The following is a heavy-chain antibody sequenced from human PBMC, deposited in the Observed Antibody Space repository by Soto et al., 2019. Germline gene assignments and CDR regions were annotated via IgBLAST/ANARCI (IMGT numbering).Heavy chain of an antibody. CDR3: ARDLGYYDILTGSNYYYGMDV. CDR1: GGSISSSSYY. J-gene: IGHJ6*02. CDR2: IYYSGST. V-gene: IGHV4-39*07. Sequence: PSETLSLTCTVSGGSISSSSYYWGWIRQPPGKGLEWIGSIYYSGSTYYNPSLKSRVTISVDTSKDQFSLKLSSVTAADTAVYYCARDLGYYDILTGSNYYYGMDVWGQGTTVTVSS. D-gene: IGHD3-9*01.